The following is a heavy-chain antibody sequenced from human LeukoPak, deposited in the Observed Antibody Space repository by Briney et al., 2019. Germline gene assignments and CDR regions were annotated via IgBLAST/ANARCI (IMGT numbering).Heavy chain of an antibody. V-gene: IGHV3-74*01. D-gene: IGHD3-10*01. CDR3: TGPSFDASGMGFDP. CDR2: ISTDGSST. J-gene: IGHJ5*02. Sequence: GGSLRLSCAASGFTFSRYWIHWARQAPGKGPVWVSVISTDGSSTRYADSVKGRFTISRDNVKNTLYLQMHSLRVEDTAVYYCTGPSFDASGMGFDPWGQGALVTVSS. CDR1: GFTFSRYW.